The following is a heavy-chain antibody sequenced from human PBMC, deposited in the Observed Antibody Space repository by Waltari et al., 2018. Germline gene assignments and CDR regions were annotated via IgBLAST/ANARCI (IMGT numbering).Heavy chain of an antibody. V-gene: IGHV3-74*01. Sequence: DVQLVESGGGLVQPGGSLRLSCTASGFTFSTYWMHWVRHGPGTGLMWVSRIDSDGSSTSYEDSVRGRFTISRDNAKNTLYLQMNSVRDEDTAVYYCGRARVQGVNYFDYWGRGTLVTVSS. CDR1: GFTFSTYW. CDR2: IDSDGSST. CDR3: GRARVQGVNYFDY. D-gene: IGHD3-10*01. J-gene: IGHJ4*02.